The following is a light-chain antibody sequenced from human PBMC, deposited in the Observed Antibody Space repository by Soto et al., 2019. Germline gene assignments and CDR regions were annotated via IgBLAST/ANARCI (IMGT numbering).Light chain of an antibody. J-gene: IGKJ1*01. CDR1: QGVSNNY. CDR2: GAF. Sequence: EIGLTQSPGTLSLSPGERATLSCRASQGVSNNYLAWYQQKPGQAPRLLIYGAFNRATGISDRFSGSGSGTDFTLSISKLEPGDFGVYFCHQYGKSPRTFGQGTKVDIK. CDR3: HQYGKSPRT. V-gene: IGKV3-20*01.